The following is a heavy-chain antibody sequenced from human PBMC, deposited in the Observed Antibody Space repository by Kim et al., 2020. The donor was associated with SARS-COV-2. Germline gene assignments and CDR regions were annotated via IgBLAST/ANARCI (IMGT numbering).Heavy chain of an antibody. CDR2: IIPIFGTA. CDR1: GGTFSSYA. D-gene: IGHD6-13*01. Sequence: SVKVSCKASGGTFSSYAISWVRQAPGQGLEWMGGIIPIFGTANYAQKFQGRVTITADESTSTAYMELSSLRSEDTAVYYCARDPGGAAAGTLLLGFDYWGQGTLVTVSS. J-gene: IGHJ4*02. V-gene: IGHV1-69*13. CDR3: ARDPGGAAAGTLLLGFDY.